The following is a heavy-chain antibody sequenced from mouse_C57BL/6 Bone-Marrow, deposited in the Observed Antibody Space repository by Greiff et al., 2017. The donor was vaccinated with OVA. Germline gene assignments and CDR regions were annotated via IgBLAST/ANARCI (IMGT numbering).Heavy chain of an antibody. CDR2: ISDGGSYT. J-gene: IGHJ3*01. CDR3: ASYDYRFAY. V-gene: IGHV5-4*01. Sequence: EVHLVESGGGLVKPGGSLKLSCAASGFTFSSYAMSWVRQTPEKRLEWVATISDGGSYTYYPDNVKGRFTISRDNAKNILYLQMSHLKSEDTAMYYCASYDYRFAYWGQGTLVTVSA. CDR1: GFTFSSYA. D-gene: IGHD2-4*01.